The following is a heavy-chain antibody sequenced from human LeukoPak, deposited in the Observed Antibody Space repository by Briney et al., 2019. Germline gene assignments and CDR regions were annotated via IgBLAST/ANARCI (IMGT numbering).Heavy chain of an antibody. CDR3: AKGSGREWGPLDY. D-gene: IGHD3-10*01. V-gene: IGHV3-43*01. CDR1: GSTFDDYT. Sequence: GGSLRLSCAASGSTFDDYTMHWVRQAPGKGLEWVSLISWDGGSTYYADSVKGRFTISRDNSKNSLYLQMNSLRTEDTALYYCAKGSGREWGPLDYWGQGTLVTVSS. CDR2: ISWDGGST. J-gene: IGHJ4*02.